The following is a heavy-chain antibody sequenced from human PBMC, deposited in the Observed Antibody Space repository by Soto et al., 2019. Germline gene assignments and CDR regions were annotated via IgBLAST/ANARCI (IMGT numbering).Heavy chain of an antibody. CDR1: GYCSSRGHY. D-gene: IGHD6-13*01. V-gene: IGHV4-38-2*02. CDR2: IYNSGST. J-gene: IGHJ6*02. Sequence: ETMPLTCAVSGYCSSRGHYWGWIRQPPWKGMEWIGSIYNSGSTYYNPSLKSRVTISVDTSKNQFSLKLSSVTAADTAVYYCERDMGTAAAGYYYYYGMDVWGQGTTVTVSS. CDR3: ERDMGTAAAGYYYYYGMDV.